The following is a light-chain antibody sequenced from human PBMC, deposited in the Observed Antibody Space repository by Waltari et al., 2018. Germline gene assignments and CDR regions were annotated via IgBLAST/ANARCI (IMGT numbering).Light chain of an antibody. Sequence: QAALTQPPSVSKSLGQSVTISCTRTSSDVGDYNDVSWYQQHPDTPPRLLIYDVNKRPSGVFDRVSGCKSGNTASLTISGLQAEDEADYYCCSYRSGSGLFGGGTRLTVL. CDR3: CSYRSGSGL. CDR1: SSDVGDYND. V-gene: IGLV2-11*01. J-gene: IGLJ2*01. CDR2: DVN.